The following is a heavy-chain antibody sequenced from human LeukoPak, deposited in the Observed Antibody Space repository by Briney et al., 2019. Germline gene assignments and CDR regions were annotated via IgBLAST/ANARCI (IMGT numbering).Heavy chain of an antibody. CDR1: GGSFSGYY. J-gene: IGHJ6*02. D-gene: IGHD6-13*01. CDR3: ARERAIAAAGYYYYYGMDV. V-gene: IGHV4-30-4*08. Sequence: SETLSLTCAVYGGSFSGYYWSWIRQPPGKGLEWIGYIYYSGSTYYNPSLKSRVTISVDTSKNQFSLKLSSVTAADTAVYYCARERAIAAAGYYYYYGMDVWGQGTTVTVSS. CDR2: IYYSGST.